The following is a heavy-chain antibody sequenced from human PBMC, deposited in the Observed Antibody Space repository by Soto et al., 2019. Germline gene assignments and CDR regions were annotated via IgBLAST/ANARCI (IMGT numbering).Heavy chain of an antibody. CDR3: ERDNTVVIGALDI. J-gene: IGHJ3*02. D-gene: IGHD2-15*01. Sequence: GGSLRLSCAASGFTVSSNYMSWVRQAPGKGLEWVSVIYSGGSTYYADSVKGRFTISRDNSKNTLYLQMNSLRAEDKAVYYCERDNTVVIGALDIWGQGTMVTVSS. CDR2: IYSGGST. V-gene: IGHV3-53*01. CDR1: GFTVSSNY.